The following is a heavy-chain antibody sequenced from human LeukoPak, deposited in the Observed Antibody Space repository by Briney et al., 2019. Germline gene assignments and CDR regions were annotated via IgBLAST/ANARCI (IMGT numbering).Heavy chain of an antibody. V-gene: IGHV3-21*01. CDR3: ARVGYTNSFGYYYYYMDV. CDR2: ISGSGTYI. CDR1: GFTFSSYS. Sequence: AGSLRLSCAASGFTFSSYSMNWVRQAPGKGLEWVSSISGSGTYIYYADSVQGRFSISRDNAKNSLYLQMNSLRAEDTAVYYCARVGYTNSFGYYYYYMDVWAKGTMVTVSS. J-gene: IGHJ6*03. D-gene: IGHD4-11*01.